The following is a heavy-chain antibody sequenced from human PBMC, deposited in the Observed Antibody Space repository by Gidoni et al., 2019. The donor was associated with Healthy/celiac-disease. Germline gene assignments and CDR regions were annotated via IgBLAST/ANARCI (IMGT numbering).Heavy chain of an antibody. V-gene: IGHV3-9*01. CDR2: ISWNSGSI. CDR3: AKVASPGIAVAGTTDAFDI. CDR1: GFTFDDYA. Sequence: EVQLVASGGGLVQPGRSLRLSCAASGFTFDDYALHWVRQAPGKGLEWVSGISWNSGSIGYADSVKGRFTISRDNAKNSLYLQMNSLRAEDTALYYCAKVASPGIAVAGTTDAFDIWGQGTMVTVSS. J-gene: IGHJ3*02. D-gene: IGHD6-19*01.